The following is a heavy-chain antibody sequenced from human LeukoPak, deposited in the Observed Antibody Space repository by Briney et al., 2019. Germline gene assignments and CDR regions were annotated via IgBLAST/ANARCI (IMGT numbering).Heavy chain of an antibody. CDR2: ISGSGGST. D-gene: IGHD3-3*01. CDR1: GFTFSSYA. Sequence: TGGSLRLSCAASGFTFSSYAMSWVRQAPGKGLEWVSAISGSGGSTYYADSVKGRFTISRDNSKNTLYLQMNSLRAEDTAVDYCAKDRTGGFLEWSFDYWGQGTLVTVSS. J-gene: IGHJ4*02. CDR3: AKDRTGGFLEWSFDY. V-gene: IGHV3-23*01.